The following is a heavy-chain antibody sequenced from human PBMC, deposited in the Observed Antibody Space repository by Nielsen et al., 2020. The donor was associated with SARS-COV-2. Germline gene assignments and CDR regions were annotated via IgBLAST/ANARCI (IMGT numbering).Heavy chain of an antibody. CDR3: ARDISPYSGIDY. CDR2: ISSTGTYT. J-gene: IGHJ4*02. CDR1: GFIFGDSY. Sequence: GESLKISCAASGFIFGDSYMSWIRQAPGKGLEWISYISSTGTYTNYVDSVKGRFTISRDNAKRSLYLQMNSLRAEDTAVYYCARDISPYSGIDYWGQGTLVTVSS. V-gene: IGHV3-11*05. D-gene: IGHD2-15*01.